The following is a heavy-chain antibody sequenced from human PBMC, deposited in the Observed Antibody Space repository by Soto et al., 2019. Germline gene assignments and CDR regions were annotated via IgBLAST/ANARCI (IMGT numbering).Heavy chain of an antibody. CDR3: ARVTTMVRGVIITS. V-gene: IGHV1-69*13. CDR2: IIPIFGTA. J-gene: IGHJ4*02. D-gene: IGHD3-10*01. Sequence: ASVKVSCKASGGTFSSYAISWVRQAPGQGLEWMGGIIPIFGTANYAQKFQGRVTITADESTSTAYMELSSLRSEDTAVYYCARVTTMVRGVIITSWGQGTLVTVSS. CDR1: GGTFSSYA.